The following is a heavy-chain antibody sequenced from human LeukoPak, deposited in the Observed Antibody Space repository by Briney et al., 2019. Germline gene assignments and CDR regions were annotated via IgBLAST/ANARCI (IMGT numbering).Heavy chain of an antibody. V-gene: IGHV5-51*01. CDR2: IYPGDSDT. D-gene: IGHD6-13*01. CDR3: AGQYSSSGSNFDY. J-gene: IGHJ4*02. CDR1: GCTFTSYW. Sequence: GESLQISCQGSGCTFTSYWIGWVRPLSGKGLEWMGIIYPGDSDTRYSPSFQVQVTISADKSISTAYLQWSSLNASDTAMYYCAGQYSSSGSNFDYWGQGTLVTVSS.